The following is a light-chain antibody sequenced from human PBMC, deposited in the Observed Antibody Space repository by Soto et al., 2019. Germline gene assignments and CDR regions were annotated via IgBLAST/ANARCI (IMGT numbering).Light chain of an antibody. CDR3: QQYNNWPPKLT. Sequence: ELVLTQSPATLSLSPGERATLSCRASQSVNTKYLAWYQQKPGQAPRLLIYGVSSRATGIPDRFSGSGSGTEFTLTISSLQSEDFAVYYCQQYNNWPPKLTFGGGTKVDI. CDR2: GVS. J-gene: IGKJ4*01. CDR1: QSVNTKY. V-gene: IGKV3D-15*01.